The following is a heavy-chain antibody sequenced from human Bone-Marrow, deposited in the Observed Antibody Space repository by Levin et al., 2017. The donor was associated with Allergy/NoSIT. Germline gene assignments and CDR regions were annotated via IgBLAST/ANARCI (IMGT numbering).Heavy chain of an antibody. J-gene: IGHJ4*02. V-gene: IGHV3-23*01. CDR2: ISSGGGDT. D-gene: IGHD3-22*01. CDR3: AKDFDHTRYYSGLDY. Sequence: GGSLRLSCAASGFAFGNYAMNWVRQAPGKGLEWVSTISSGGGDTYYADSVKGRFSISRDNSKNTLFLQMDSLRAEDTAVYYCAKDFDHTRYYSGLDYWGQGTLVTVSS. CDR1: GFAFGNYA.